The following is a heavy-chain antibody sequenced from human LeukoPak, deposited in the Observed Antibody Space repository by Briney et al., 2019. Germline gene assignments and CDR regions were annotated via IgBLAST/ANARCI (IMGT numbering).Heavy chain of an antibody. CDR2: ISYRGST. CDR1: GASISNYY. D-gene: IGHD3-10*01. Sequence: SETLSLTCAVSGASISNYYWSWIRQPPGKGLEWIGYISYRGSTNYNPSLKSRATISFDTSQNQFSLKLSSVTAADTAVYYCARAAVYYGSGSYYGSDFYYLYMDVWGKGTTITVSS. CDR3: ARAAVYYGSGSYYGSDFYYLYMDV. J-gene: IGHJ6*03. V-gene: IGHV4-59*01.